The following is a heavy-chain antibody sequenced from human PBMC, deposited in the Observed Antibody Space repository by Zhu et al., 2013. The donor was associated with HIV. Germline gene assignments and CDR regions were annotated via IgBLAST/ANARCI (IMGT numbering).Heavy chain of an antibody. D-gene: IGHD3-22*01. J-gene: IGHJ6*03. CDR1: GYTFTSYG. Sequence: QVQLVQSGAEVKSLGLSEGLLQGFLGYTFTSYGISWVATRPLGQGLEVVWDGSAITMVTQTMHRSSRDRVTMTTDTSTSTAYMELRSLRSDDTAVYYCARTVDSSGSLYYYYMDVWGKGTTVTVSS. CDR3: ARTVDSSGSLYYYYMDV. V-gene: IGHV1-18*01. CDR2: SAITMVT.